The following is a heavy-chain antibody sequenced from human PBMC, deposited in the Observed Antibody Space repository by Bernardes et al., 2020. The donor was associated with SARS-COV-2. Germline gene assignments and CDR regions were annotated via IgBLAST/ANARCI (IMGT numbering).Heavy chain of an antibody. CDR2: ISGSGGST. J-gene: IGHJ4*02. CDR3: ACGGSCYFDY. V-gene: IGHV3-23*01. Sequence: GGSLRLSRAASGFTFSSYAMSWVRQAPGKGLEWVSAISGSGGSTYYADSVKGRFTISRDNSKNTLYLQMNSLRDDDTAVYYCACGGSCYFDYWGQGTLVTVSS. D-gene: IGHD2-15*01. CDR1: GFTFSSYA.